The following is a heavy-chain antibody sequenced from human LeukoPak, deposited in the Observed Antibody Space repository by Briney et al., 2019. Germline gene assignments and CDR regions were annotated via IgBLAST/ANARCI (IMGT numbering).Heavy chain of an antibody. D-gene: IGHD3-22*01. V-gene: IGHV4-39*01. CDR3: ARLNYYDSSGYYRAWY. CDR1: GGSISSSSYY. J-gene: IGHJ4*02. CDR2: IYYSGST. Sequence: SETLSLTCTVSGGSISSSSYYWGWIRQPPGKGLEWIGSIYYSGSTYYNPSLKSRVTISVDTSKNQFSLKLCSVTAADTAVYYCARLNYYDSSGYYRAWYWGQGTLVTVSS.